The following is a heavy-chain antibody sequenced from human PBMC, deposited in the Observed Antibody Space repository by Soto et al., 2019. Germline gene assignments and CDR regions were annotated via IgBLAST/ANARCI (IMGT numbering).Heavy chain of an antibody. J-gene: IGHJ4*02. CDR1: GGTFSSYT. CDR2: IIPILGIA. V-gene: IGHV1-69*04. Sequence: ASVKVSCKASGGTFSSYTISWVRQAPGQGLEWMGRIIPILGIANYAQKFQGRVTITADKSTSTAYMELSSLRSEDTAVYYCAREPLYSSSWYGFWDYWGQGTLVTVSS. D-gene: IGHD6-13*01. CDR3: AREPLYSSSWYGFWDY.